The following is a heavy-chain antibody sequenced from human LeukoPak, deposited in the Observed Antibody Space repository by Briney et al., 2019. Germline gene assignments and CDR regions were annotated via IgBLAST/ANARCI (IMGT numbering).Heavy chain of an antibody. CDR2: IVGSGGST. V-gene: IGHV3-23*01. CDR1: GFTFANYA. Sequence: PGGSLRLSCAASGFTFANYAMSWVRQAPGKGLEWVSAIVGSGGSTYYADSVKGRFTISRDNSKNTLYLQMNSLRAEDTAVYYCAKSWLRLGGDYWGQGTLVTVSP. D-gene: IGHD5-12*01. J-gene: IGHJ4*02. CDR3: AKSWLRLGGDY.